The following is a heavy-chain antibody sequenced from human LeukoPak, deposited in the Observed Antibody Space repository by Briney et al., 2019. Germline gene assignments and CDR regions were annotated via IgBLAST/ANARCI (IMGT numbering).Heavy chain of an antibody. CDR3: AKADYGGSFDY. CDR2: ISWNSGSI. D-gene: IGHD4-23*01. V-gene: IGHV3-9*01. CDR1: GFTFDDYA. J-gene: IGHJ4*02. Sequence: PGGSLRLSCAASGFTFDDYAMHWVRQAPGKGLEWVSGISWNSGSIGYADSVKGRFTISRDNAKNSLYLQMNSPRAEDTALYYCAKADYGGSFDYWGQGTLVTVSS.